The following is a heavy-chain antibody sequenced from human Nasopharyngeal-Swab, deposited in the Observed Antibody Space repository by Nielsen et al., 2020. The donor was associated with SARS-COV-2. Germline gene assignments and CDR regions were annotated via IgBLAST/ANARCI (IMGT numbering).Heavy chain of an antibody. CDR2: IYTNGGT. Sequence: LRLSCDVFGGSLRSGDYYWSWIRQPAGEGLEWIGRIYTNGGTNYNPSLTSRVTISVDMSKNQFSLKLTPVTAADTAVYYCVRDWSSPSKTAFDYWGQGILVTVSS. D-gene: IGHD6-6*01. J-gene: IGHJ4*02. CDR3: VRDWSSPSKTAFDY. CDR1: GGSLRSGDYY. V-gene: IGHV4-61*02.